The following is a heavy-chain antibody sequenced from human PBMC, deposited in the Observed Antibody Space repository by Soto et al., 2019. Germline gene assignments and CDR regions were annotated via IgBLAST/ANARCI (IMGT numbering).Heavy chain of an antibody. J-gene: IGHJ6*02. D-gene: IGHD2-15*01. CDR3: ARGGWPEYCSAGSCYPGLVHQYGMDV. CDR1: GGSISSGGYS. Sequence: QLQLQESGSGLVKPSQTLSLTCAVSGGSISSGGYSGSWIRQPPGKGLEWIGYMYHRGSTYYNPALKSRVNISVDRATNQFSLKLSSVTAADTAVYYCARGGWPEYCSAGSCYPGLVHQYGMDVWGQGNTVPASS. V-gene: IGHV4-30-2*01. CDR2: MYHRGST.